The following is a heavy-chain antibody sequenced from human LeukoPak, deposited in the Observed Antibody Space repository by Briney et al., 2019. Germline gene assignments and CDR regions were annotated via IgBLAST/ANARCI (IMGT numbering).Heavy chain of an antibody. Sequence: SETLSLTSTVSGGSISSYYWSWIRQPPGKGLEWIGYIYTSGSTNYNPSLKSRVTISVDTSKNQFSLKLSSVTAADTAVYYCARRGSSWYNWFDPWGQGTLVTVSS. CDR3: ARRGSSWYNWFDP. CDR1: GGSISSYY. CDR2: IYTSGST. J-gene: IGHJ5*02. V-gene: IGHV4-4*09. D-gene: IGHD6-13*01.